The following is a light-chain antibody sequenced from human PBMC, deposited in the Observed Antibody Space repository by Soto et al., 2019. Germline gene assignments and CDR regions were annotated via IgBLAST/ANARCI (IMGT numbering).Light chain of an antibody. CDR1: QDISNF. CDR3: LRCNSAPMYT. CDR2: AAS. Sequence: DIQMTQSPSSLSASVGDRVTITCRASQDISNFLAWYQQKPGKVPNLLIYAASTLQSGVPSRFSGSGSGTDFTLTISSLQPDDVATYYCLRCNSAPMYTFGQGTKLEI. J-gene: IGKJ2*01. V-gene: IGKV1-27*01.